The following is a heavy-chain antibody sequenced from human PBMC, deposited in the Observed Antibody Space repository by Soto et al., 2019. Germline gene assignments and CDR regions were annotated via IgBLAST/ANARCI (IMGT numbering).Heavy chain of an antibody. CDR2: ISGYNGKT. CDR1: GYTFPNYG. D-gene: IGHD6-19*01. Sequence: ASVKVSCKASGYTFPNYGISWMRQAPGQGLEWMGWISGYNGKTNYAQRFQGRVTMTTDTPTSTAYMELRSLRSDDTAVYFCAREGPSVAASWFDPWGQGTLVTVSS. CDR3: AREGPSVAASWFDP. V-gene: IGHV1-18*04. J-gene: IGHJ5*02.